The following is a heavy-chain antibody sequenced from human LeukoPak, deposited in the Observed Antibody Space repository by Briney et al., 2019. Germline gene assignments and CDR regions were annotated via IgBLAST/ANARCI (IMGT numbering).Heavy chain of an antibody. J-gene: IGHJ4*02. V-gene: IGHV1-18*01. D-gene: IGHD3-22*01. CDR2: ISAYNGNT. Sequence: ASVKVSCKASGYTFTSYGTSWVRQAPGQGLEWMGWISAYNGNTNYAQKLQGRVTMTTDTSTSTAYMELRSLRSDDTAVYYCARIPRYYYDSSGYYYLYYFDYWGQGTLVTVSS. CDR3: ARIPRYYYDSSGYYYLYYFDY. CDR1: GYTFTSYG.